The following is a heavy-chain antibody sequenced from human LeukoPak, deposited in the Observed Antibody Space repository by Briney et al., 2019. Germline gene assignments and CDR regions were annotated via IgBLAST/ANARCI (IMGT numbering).Heavy chain of an antibody. CDR2: INSDGSST. CDR3: ARARFGWNDVLGIDY. V-gene: IGHV3-74*01. CDR1: GFTFSSYW. J-gene: IGHJ4*02. Sequence: GGSLRLSCVASGFTFSSYWMHWVRQAPGKGLVWVSRINSDGSSTSYADSVKGRFTISRDNAKNTLFLQMNSLRAEDTAVYYCARARFGWNDVLGIDYWGQGTLVTVSS. D-gene: IGHD1-1*01.